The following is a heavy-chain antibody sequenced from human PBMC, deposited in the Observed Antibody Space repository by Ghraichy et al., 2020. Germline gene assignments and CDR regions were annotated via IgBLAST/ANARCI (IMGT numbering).Heavy chain of an antibody. D-gene: IGHD3-10*01. CDR1: GGTFSGHA. Sequence: SVKVSCKASGGTFSGHAISWVRQAPGQGLEWMGRIIPILGIANYAQQFQGRVHITADKSTSTAYMDLRGLTSEDTAVYSCAIEASVAFATGSSFVFDVWGQGTMVPVSS. CDR3: AIEASVAFATGSSFVFDV. CDR2: IIPILGIA. J-gene: IGHJ3*01. V-gene: IGHV1-69*04.